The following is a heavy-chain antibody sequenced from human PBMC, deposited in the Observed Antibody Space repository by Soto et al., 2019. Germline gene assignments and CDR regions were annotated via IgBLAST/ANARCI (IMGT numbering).Heavy chain of an antibody. CDR3: ARVASGITMVRGTPNWFDP. CDR1: GYTFTSYY. Sequence: ASVKVSCKASGYTFTSYYMHWVRQAPGQGLERMGIINPSGGSTSYAQKYQGRVTMTRDTSTSTVYMELSSLRSEDTAVYYCARVASGITMVRGTPNWFDPWGQGTLVTVSS. CDR2: INPSGGST. D-gene: IGHD3-10*01. V-gene: IGHV1-46*01. J-gene: IGHJ5*02.